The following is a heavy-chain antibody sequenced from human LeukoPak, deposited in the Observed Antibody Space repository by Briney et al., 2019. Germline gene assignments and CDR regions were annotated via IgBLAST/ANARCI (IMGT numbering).Heavy chain of an antibody. CDR1: GFSFSDHY. J-gene: IGHJ4*02. D-gene: IGHD6-13*01. CDR2: IRNKANGNTM. Sequence: PGGSLRLSCVASGFSFSDHYMEWVRQAPGKGLEWVGRIRNKANGNTMEYAASVKGRFIISRDDSGNSVYLHMNSLQVEDTAVYFCAGSSSSGISVSQFWGQGTLVIVSA. V-gene: IGHV3-72*01. CDR3: AGSSSSGISVSQF.